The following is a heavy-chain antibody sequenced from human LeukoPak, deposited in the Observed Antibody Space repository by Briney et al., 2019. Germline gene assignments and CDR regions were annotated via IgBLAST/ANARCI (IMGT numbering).Heavy chain of an antibody. J-gene: IGHJ4*02. D-gene: IGHD3-10*01. Sequence: GGSLRLSCAASGFTFSSYGMHWVRQAPGKGLEWVAVIWYDGSNKYYADSVKGRFTISRDNSKNTLYLQMNSLRAEDTAVYYCARQFCPASGSYYCYFDYWGQGTLVTASS. V-gene: IGHV3-33*01. CDR1: GFTFSSYG. CDR2: IWYDGSNK. CDR3: ARQFCPASGSYYCYFDY.